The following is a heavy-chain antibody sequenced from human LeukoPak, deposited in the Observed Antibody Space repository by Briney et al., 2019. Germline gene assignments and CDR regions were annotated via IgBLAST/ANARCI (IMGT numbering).Heavy chain of an antibody. J-gene: IGHJ4*02. CDR1: GGSISSSSYY. V-gene: IGHV4-39*07. CDR2: INHSGGT. Sequence: SETLSLTCTVSGGSISSSSYYWSWIRQPPGKGLEWIGEINHSGGTNYNPSLKSRVTISVDTSKNQFSLKLSSVTAADTAVYYCARMVWFGELFLDYWGQGTLVTVSS. CDR3: ARMVWFGELFLDY. D-gene: IGHD3-10*01.